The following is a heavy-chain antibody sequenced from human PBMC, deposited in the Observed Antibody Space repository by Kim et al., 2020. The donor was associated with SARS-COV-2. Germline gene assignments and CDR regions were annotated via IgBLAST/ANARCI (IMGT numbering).Heavy chain of an antibody. J-gene: IGHJ4*02. V-gene: IGHV3-9*01. CDR3: AKDCRSGGSCFGGY. D-gene: IGHD2-15*01. Sequence: DSVKGRFTISRDNAKNSLYLQMNSLRAEDTALYYCAKDCRSGGSCFGGYWGQGTLVTVSS.